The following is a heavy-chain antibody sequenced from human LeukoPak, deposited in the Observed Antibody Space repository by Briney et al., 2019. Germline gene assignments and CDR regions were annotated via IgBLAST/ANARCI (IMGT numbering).Heavy chain of an antibody. J-gene: IGHJ4*02. CDR3: ARGSSGSYYAPPY. CDR2: SSSSSSYI. D-gene: IGHD1-26*01. Sequence: GGSVRLSCAASGFTFSSYSMNWVRQAPGKGLEWVSSSSSSSSYIYYADSVKGRFTISSDNAKNSLYLQMNSVRAEDTALYYGARGSSGSYYAPPYWGQGTLVTVSS. V-gene: IGHV3-21*01. CDR1: GFTFSSYS.